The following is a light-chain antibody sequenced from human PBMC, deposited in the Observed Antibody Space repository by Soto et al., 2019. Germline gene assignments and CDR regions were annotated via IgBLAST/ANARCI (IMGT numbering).Light chain of an antibody. CDR1: QSVSSN. J-gene: IGKJ1*01. Sequence: EIVMTQSPATLSVSPGERATLSCRVSQSVSSNLAWYQQKPGQAPRLLIYGASTRATGIPARFSGSGSGTEFNLTISSLQSEDFAVYYCQQYNNWLWTFGQGTKVDIK. V-gene: IGKV3-15*01. CDR2: GAS. CDR3: QQYNNWLWT.